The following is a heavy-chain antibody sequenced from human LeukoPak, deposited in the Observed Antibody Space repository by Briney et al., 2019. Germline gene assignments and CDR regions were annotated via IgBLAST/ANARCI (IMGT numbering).Heavy chain of an antibody. CDR2: IKEDGTGK. V-gene: IGHV3-7*04. J-gene: IGHJ6*02. CDR3: AREIPQQQVAMDV. Sequence: GGSLRLSCAASGFTFSTYWMSWVRQAPGKGLEWLANIKEDGTGKNHVDSVKGRFTISRDNAKNSLYLQMNGLRAEDTAVYYCAREIPQQQVAMDVWGQGTTVTVSS. CDR1: GFTFSTYW. D-gene: IGHD6-13*01.